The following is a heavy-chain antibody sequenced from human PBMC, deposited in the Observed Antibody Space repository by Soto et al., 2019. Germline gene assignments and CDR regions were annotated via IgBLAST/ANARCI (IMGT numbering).Heavy chain of an antibody. CDR3: VKASTVTGVGGYR. CDR1: GFAFSSYW. D-gene: IGHD6-19*01. J-gene: IGHJ4*02. Sequence: EVQLVESGGGLVQPGGSLRLSCAASGFAFSSYWMQWVRQAPGKGPVWVSRISSNGRNTTYADPVKGRFTVSRDNAKNTLHLHMTSLRDDDTAVYYCVKASTVTGVGGYRWGQGTLVTVSS. CDR2: ISSNGRNT. V-gene: IGHV3-74*03.